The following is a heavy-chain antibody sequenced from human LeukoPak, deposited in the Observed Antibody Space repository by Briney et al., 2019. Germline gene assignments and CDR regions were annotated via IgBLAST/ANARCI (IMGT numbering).Heavy chain of an antibody. D-gene: IGHD3-10*01. CDR1: GGSISLSYYY. CDR2: VYYSGTT. CDR3: ARDIARFGEEVEYLSFDY. V-gene: IGHV4-39*07. J-gene: IGHJ4*02. Sequence: PSETLSLTCSVSGGSISLSYYYWGWIRQPPGKALEWIGSVYYSGTTSYNPSLKSRVTISVDMSKNHFSLRLSSVTAADTAVYYCARDIARFGEEVEYLSFDYWGQGTLVTVSS.